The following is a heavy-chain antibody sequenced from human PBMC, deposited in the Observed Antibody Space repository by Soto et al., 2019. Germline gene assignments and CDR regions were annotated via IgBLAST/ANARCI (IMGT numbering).Heavy chain of an antibody. D-gene: IGHD2-15*01. J-gene: IGHJ4*02. CDR1: GYTFPTYT. V-gene: IGHV1-3*01. CDR3: ARDSGYCSGGSCQIEGPIDY. CDR2: INADNGNR. Sequence: GASVKVSCKASGYTFPTYTLHWPRQAPGQRLEWMGWINADNGNRKYSQNLQGRATITWDTSATTSYLELTSLRSEDTAVYYCARDSGYCSGGSCQIEGPIDYWGQGTLVTVSS.